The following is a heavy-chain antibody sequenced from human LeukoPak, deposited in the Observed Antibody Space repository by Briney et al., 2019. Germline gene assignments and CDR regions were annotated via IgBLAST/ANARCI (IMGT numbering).Heavy chain of an antibody. D-gene: IGHD3-3*01. CDR3: AKDAKRNYDFWDRFDY. CDR2: ISGSGGTT. J-gene: IGHJ4*02. CDR1: GFTFSTYA. Sequence: GGSLTLSCAVSGFTFSTYAMSWVRQAPGKGPDWVSAISGSGGTTYYADSVKGRFTISRDNSKNTLYLQMTSLRVEDTALYYCAKDAKRNYDFWDRFDYWGQGALVTVSS. V-gene: IGHV3-23*01.